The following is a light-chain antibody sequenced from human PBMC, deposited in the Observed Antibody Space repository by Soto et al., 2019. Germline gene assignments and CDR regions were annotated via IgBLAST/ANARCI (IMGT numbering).Light chain of an antibody. CDR2: AAS. CDR1: QSISSY. J-gene: IGKJ5*01. Sequence: DIQMTQSPSSLSASVGDRVTITCRASQSISSYLNWYQQKPGKAPKLLIYAASSLQSGVPSRFSGSGSGTDFTLTISSLQPEDVATYYCQQSYSTPPLFGQGTRLEIK. V-gene: IGKV1-39*01. CDR3: QQSYSTPPL.